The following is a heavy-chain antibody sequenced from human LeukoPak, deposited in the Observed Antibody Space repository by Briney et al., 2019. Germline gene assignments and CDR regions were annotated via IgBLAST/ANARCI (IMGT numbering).Heavy chain of an antibody. Sequence: SETLSLTCTVSGGSISISGNYWGWIRQPPGKGLEWIGSIYHSGSTYCTPSLKSRVTISVDTSKNQFSLKLGSVTAADTAVYYCARHALTKVGTTPYYFDYWGQGTLVTVSS. D-gene: IGHD1-26*01. CDR2: IYHSGST. CDR1: GGSISISGNY. V-gene: IGHV4-39*01. J-gene: IGHJ4*02. CDR3: ARHALTKVGTTPYYFDY.